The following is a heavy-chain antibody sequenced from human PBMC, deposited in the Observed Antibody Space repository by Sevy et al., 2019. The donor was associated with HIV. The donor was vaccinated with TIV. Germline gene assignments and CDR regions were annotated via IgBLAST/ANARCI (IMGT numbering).Heavy chain of an antibody. CDR2: IYYSGST. J-gene: IGHJ4*02. D-gene: IGHD3-3*01. CDR1: GGSISSGDYY. V-gene: IGHV4-30-4*01. CDR3: ARVAGYYDFWSGYYRKGPFDY. Sequence: SETLSLTCTVSGGSISSGDYYWSWIRQPPGKGLEWIGYIYYSGSTYYNPSLKSRVTISVDTSKNQFSLKLSSVTAADTAVYYCARVAGYYDFWSGYYRKGPFDYWGQGTLVTVSS.